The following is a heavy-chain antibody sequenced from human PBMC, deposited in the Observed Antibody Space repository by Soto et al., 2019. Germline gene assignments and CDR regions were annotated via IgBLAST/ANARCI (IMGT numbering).Heavy chain of an antibody. V-gene: IGHV3-7*01. CDR3: ARVRYYDFWSGYARGYYYYMDV. CDR1: GFTFSSYW. J-gene: IGHJ6*03. Sequence: GGSLRLSCAASGFTFSSYWMSWVRQAPGKGLEWVANIKQDGSEKYYVDSVKGRFTISRDNAKNSLYLQMNSLRAEDTAVYYCARVRYYDFWSGYARGYYYYMDVWGKGTTVTVSS. CDR2: IKQDGSEK. D-gene: IGHD3-3*01.